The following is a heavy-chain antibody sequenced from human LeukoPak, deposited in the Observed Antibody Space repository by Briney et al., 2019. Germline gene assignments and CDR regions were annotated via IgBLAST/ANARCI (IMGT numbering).Heavy chain of an antibody. J-gene: IGHJ2*01. CDR3: ARGGWSLDF. V-gene: IGHV4-59*01. CDR2: FYSSGST. CDR1: GGSITGSY. Sequence: RPSETLSLTCTVSGGSITGSYWSWIRQPPGKGLEWIGYFYSSGSTDYNPPLKSRVTISVDTSKNQFSLKLSSVTAADTAVYFCARGGWSLDFWGRGTLVAVSS.